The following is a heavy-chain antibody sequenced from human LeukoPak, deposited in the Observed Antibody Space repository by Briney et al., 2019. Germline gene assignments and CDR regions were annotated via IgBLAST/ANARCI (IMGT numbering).Heavy chain of an antibody. J-gene: IGHJ4*02. CDR2: IRSEAYGRTT. Sequence: GGSLRLSCAASGITFGDYTMNWVRQAPGKGLEWVGFIRSEAYGRTTEYAASVKGRFTISRDDSKSIVYLQMNSLKIEDTAVYYCTRVPYSSSSEFDYWGQGTLVTVSS. CDR1: GITFGDYT. V-gene: IGHV3-49*04. CDR3: TRVPYSSSSEFDY. D-gene: IGHD6-13*01.